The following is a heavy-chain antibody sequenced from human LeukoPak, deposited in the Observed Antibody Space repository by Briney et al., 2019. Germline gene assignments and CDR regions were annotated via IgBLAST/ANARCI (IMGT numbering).Heavy chain of an antibody. Sequence: ASVKVSCKASGYTFTGYYMHWVRQAPGQGLEWMGWINPNSGGTNYAQKFQGRVTITRDTSISTAYMELSRLRSDDTAVYYGARDSREDFWSGYYSSDNWFDPWGQGTLVTVSS. CDR1: GYTFTGYY. CDR3: ARDSREDFWSGYYSSDNWFDP. CDR2: INPNSGGT. D-gene: IGHD3-3*01. J-gene: IGHJ5*02. V-gene: IGHV1-2*02.